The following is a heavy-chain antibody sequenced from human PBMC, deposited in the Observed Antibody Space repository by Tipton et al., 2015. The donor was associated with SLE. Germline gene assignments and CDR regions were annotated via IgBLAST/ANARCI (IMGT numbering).Heavy chain of an antibody. CDR3: ARDREPGYYYGSSGYYLDAFDI. CDR1: GFTYSDYY. Sequence: SLRLSCAASGFTYSDYYMSWIRQAPGKGLEWVSYISCSSSYTNYADSVKGRFTIPRDNAKNSLYLQMNNLRAEDTAVYYCARDREPGYYYGSSGYYLDAFDIWGQGTMVTVSS. J-gene: IGHJ3*02. CDR2: ISCSSSYT. V-gene: IGHV3-11*06. D-gene: IGHD3-22*01.